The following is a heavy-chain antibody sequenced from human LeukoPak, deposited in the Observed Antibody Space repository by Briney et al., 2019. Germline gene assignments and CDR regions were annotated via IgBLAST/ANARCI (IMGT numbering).Heavy chain of an antibody. V-gene: IGHV1-24*01. CDR2: FDPEDGET. CDR3: ATDHGYGDYESSGYYGMDV. D-gene: IGHD4-17*01. Sequence: ASVKVSCKVSGYTLTELSMHWVRQAPGKGLEWMGGFDPEDGETIYAQKFQGRVTMTEDTSTDTAYMELSSLRSEDTAVYYCATDHGYGDYESSGYYGMDVWGQGTTVTASS. J-gene: IGHJ6*02. CDR1: GYTLTELS.